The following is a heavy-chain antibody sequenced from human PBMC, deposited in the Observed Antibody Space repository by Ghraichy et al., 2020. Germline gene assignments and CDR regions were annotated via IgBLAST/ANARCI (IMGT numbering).Heavy chain of an antibody. Sequence: GGSLRLSCAASGFFFSSYAVAWVRQAPGKGLEWVATSSGSGDSAYYADSVKARFTISRDKSTASVSLQMDNLRADDTAIYYCAKSSSYASGSSYFDHWGQGTLVAVSS. CDR1: GFFFSSYA. CDR3: AKSSSYASGSSYFDH. CDR2: SSGSGDSA. D-gene: IGHD3-10*01. J-gene: IGHJ4*02. V-gene: IGHV3-23*01.